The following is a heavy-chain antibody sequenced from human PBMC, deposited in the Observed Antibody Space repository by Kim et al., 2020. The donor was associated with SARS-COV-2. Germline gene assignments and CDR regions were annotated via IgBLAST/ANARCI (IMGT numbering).Heavy chain of an antibody. CDR3: AKDRGILGYFDWLFDY. Sequence: GGSLRLSCAASGFTFDDYAMHWVRQAPGKGLEWVSLISGDGGSTYYADSVKGRFTISRDNSKNSLYLQMNSLRTEDTALYYCAKDRGILGYFDWLFDYWGQGTLVTVSS. V-gene: IGHV3-43*02. CDR1: GFTFDDYA. J-gene: IGHJ4*02. CDR2: ISGDGGST. D-gene: IGHD3-9*01.